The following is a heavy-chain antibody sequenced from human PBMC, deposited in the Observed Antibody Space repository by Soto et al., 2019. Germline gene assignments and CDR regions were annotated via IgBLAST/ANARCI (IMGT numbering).Heavy chain of an antibody. CDR2: IYYTGST. J-gene: IGHJ6*02. D-gene: IGHD2-2*01. Sequence: SETLSLTCTVSGGSVNNNNYYWGWIRQTPGKGLEWIGSIYYTGSTYYNPSLKSRVTISVDTSKNQFSLRLTSVTAADTSVYFCARSDCSSTSCYFPYYYNGMDVWGQGTTVTVSS. CDR1: GGSVNNNNYY. V-gene: IGHV4-39*01. CDR3: ARSDCSSTSCYFPYYYNGMDV.